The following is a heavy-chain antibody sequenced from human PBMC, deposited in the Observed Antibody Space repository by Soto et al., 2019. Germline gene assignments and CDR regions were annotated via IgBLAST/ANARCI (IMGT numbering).Heavy chain of an antibody. CDR3: ARVIVVVTARHLYYYYGMDV. D-gene: IGHD2-21*02. Sequence: ASVKVSCKASGGTFSSYAISWVRQAPGQGLEWMGGIIPIFGTANYAQKFQGRVTITADESTSTAYMELSNLRSEDTAVYYCARVIVVVTARHLYYYYGMDVWG. CDR1: GGTFSSYA. V-gene: IGHV1-69*13. J-gene: IGHJ6*02. CDR2: IIPIFGTA.